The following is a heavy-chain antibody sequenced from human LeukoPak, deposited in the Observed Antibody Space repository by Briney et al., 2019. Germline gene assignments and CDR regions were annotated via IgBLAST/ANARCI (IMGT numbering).Heavy chain of an antibody. J-gene: IGHJ6*03. CDR1: GGTFTSYG. CDR2: ISAYNGNT. Sequence: ASVKVSCKASGGTFTSYGISWVRQAPGQGLEWMGWISAYNGNTNYAQKLQGRVTMTTDTSTSTAYMELRSLRSDDTAVYYCARRDYGGNSDYYYYYMDVWGKGTTVTVSS. D-gene: IGHD4-23*01. V-gene: IGHV1-18*01. CDR3: ARRDYGGNSDYYYYYMDV.